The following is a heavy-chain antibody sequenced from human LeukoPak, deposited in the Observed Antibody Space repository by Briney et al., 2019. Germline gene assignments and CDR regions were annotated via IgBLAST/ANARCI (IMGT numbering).Heavy chain of an antibody. D-gene: IGHD3-10*01. J-gene: IGHJ6*03. V-gene: IGHV3-30-3*01. CDR2: ISYDGSNK. Sequence: GGSLRLSCAASGFTFSSYAMHWVRQAPGKGLEWVAVISYDGSNKYYADSVKGRFTISRDNAKNSLYLQMNSLRAEDTAVYYCARVRNYGSGSWYMGVWGKGTTVTVSS. CDR3: ARVRNYGSGSWYMGV. CDR1: GFTFSSYA.